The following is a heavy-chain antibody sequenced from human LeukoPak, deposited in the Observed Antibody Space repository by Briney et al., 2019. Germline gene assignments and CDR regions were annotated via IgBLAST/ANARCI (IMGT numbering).Heavy chain of an antibody. V-gene: IGHV3-7*04. CDR2: IKLDGSEQ. CDR1: GFTLRSFR. Sequence: PLGSLRVSCAASGFTLRSFRMNWVRQAPGKGLQWVATIKLDGSEQYYVDPVKGRFTISRDNAKNSLYLQMNSLRAEDTAVYYCARGSDGAFDYWGQGSLVSVSS. J-gene: IGHJ4*02. CDR3: ARGSDGAFDY. D-gene: IGHD2-15*01.